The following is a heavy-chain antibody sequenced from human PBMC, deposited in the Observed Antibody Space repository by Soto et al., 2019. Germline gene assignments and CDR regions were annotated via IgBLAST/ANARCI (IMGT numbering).Heavy chain of an antibody. CDR2: SSGSGGST. CDR1: GFTFSSCA. D-gene: IGHD2-15*01. CDR3: ARDCCCGSCYPGLGA. Sequence: GGSLRRSCAASGFTFSSCAMSWVRQAPGKGLEWGAASSGSGGSTYCADSVKGRFTISRDNSKNTLYLQMNSLRAEDTAVYYCARDCCCGSCYPGLGAWCPGTLGTVFS. V-gene: IGHV3-23*01. J-gene: IGHJ5*02.